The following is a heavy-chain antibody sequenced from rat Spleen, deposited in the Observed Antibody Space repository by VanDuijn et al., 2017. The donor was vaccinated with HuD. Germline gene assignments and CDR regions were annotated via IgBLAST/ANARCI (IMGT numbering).Heavy chain of an antibody. V-gene: IGHV3-3*01. CDR3: ARSDGGHYYLPVAD. Sequence: EVQLQESGPGLVKPSQSLSLTCSVTGHSISSSYRWNWIREFPGSKLEWMGYINSAGSTIYNPSLKSRISITRDTSKNQFFLQVYSVTTDDTTPYYCARSDGGHYYLPVADWGQGTLVTVSS. CDR1: GHSISSSYR. D-gene: IGHD1-12*02. J-gene: IGHJ3*01. CDR2: INSAGST.